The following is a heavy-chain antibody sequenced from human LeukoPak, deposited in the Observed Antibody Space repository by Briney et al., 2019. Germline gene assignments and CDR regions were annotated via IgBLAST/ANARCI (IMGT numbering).Heavy chain of an antibody. CDR2: MNPNSGNT. J-gene: IGHJ6*03. CDR1: GYTFTSYD. CDR3: ARGLDSYYYYYIDV. V-gene: IGHV1-8*01. Sequence: GASVKLSCKASGYTFTSYDINWVRQAHGQGLERMGWMNPNSGNTGYSQKFQGRVTMTSNTSISTAYMELSSLRSEDTAVYYCARGLDSYYYYYIDVWGKGTTVTVSS.